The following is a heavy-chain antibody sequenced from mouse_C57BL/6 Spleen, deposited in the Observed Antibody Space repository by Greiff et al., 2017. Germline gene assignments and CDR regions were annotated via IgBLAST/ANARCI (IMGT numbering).Heavy chain of an antibody. V-gene: IGHV1-26*01. CDR3: ARIDYGSSYSDY. CDR1: GYTFTDYY. CDR2: INPNNGGT. D-gene: IGHD1-1*01. J-gene: IGHJ2*01. Sequence: EVQLQQSGPELVKPGASVKISCKASGYTFTDYYMNWVKQSHGKSLEWIGDINPNNGGTSYNQKFKGKATLTVDKSSSTAYMELRSLTSEDSAVYYCARIDYGSSYSDYWGQGTTLTVSS.